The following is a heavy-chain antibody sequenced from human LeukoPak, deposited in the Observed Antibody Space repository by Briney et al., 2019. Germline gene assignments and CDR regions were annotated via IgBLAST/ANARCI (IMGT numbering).Heavy chain of an antibody. CDR1: GFTFSSYA. J-gene: IGHJ4*02. CDR3: AKTYDLSTGSPLLRAFDY. D-gene: IGHD3-9*01. Sequence: PGGSLRLSCAASGFTFSSYAMSWVRQAPGKGLEWVSAISGSGGSTYYADSVKGRFTISRDNSKNTLCLQMNSLRAEDTAVYYCAKTYDLSTGSPLLRAFDYWGQGTLVTVSS. CDR2: ISGSGGST. V-gene: IGHV3-23*01.